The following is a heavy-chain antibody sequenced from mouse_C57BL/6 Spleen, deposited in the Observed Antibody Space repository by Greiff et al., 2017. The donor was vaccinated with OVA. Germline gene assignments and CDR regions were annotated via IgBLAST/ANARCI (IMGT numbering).Heavy chain of an antibody. V-gene: IGHV1-54*01. CDR2: INPGSGGT. Sequence: VQLQQSGAELVRPGPSVKVSCKASGYAFTNYLIEWVKQRPGQGLEWIGVINPGSGGTNYNEKFKGKATLTADKSSSTAYMQLSSLTSEDSAVYFCAREKGTAFAYWGQGTLVTVSA. D-gene: IGHD3-3*01. CDR3: AREKGTAFAY. CDR1: GYAFTNYL. J-gene: IGHJ3*01.